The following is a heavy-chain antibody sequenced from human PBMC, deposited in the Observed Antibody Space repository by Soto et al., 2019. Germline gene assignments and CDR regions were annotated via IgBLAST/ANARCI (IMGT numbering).Heavy chain of an antibody. Sequence: ASVKVSGKVSGYSLNELYIDWVRQVPGKGLDWMGGFYPEDRHGNTASAQTFQDRLTMTEDTSTNTAHTELRSLKSGDTAVYYCATRSPRGRRVGVTTVHFGFWGQGTLVTVSS. CDR1: GYSLNELY. CDR2: FYPEDRHGNT. CDR3: ATRSPRGRRVGVTTVHFGF. D-gene: IGHD1-26*01. V-gene: IGHV1-24*01. J-gene: IGHJ4*02.